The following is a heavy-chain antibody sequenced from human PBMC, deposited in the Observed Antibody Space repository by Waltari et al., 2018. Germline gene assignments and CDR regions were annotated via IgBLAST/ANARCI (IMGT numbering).Heavy chain of an antibody. D-gene: IGHD6-13*01. Sequence: EVQLVESGGGLVKPGGSLRLSCAASGFTFSGYSMTWVRQAPGKGLEWVSSISSSSSYIYYEDSVKGRFTISRDNAKNSLYLQMNSLRAEDTAVYYCARDDPAAAPDYYYYYGMDVWGQGTTVTVSS. CDR3: ARDDPAAAPDYYYYYGMDV. V-gene: IGHV3-21*01. CDR2: ISSSSSYI. J-gene: IGHJ6*02. CDR1: GFTFSGYS.